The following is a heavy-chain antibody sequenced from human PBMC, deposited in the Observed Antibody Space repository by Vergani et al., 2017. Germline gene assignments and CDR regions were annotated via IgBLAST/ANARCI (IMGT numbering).Heavy chain of an antibody. J-gene: IGHJ4*02. CDR1: GYTFTSYD. CDR3: ARGEHYYGSGSYGY. Sequence: QVQLVQSGAEVKKPGASVKVSCKASGYTFTSYDINWVRQATGQGLEGMGWMNPNSGNTGHAQKFQGRVTMTRNTSISTAYMELSSLRSEDTAVYYGARGEHYYGSGSYGYWGQGTLVTVSS. V-gene: IGHV1-8*01. D-gene: IGHD3-10*01. CDR2: MNPNSGNT.